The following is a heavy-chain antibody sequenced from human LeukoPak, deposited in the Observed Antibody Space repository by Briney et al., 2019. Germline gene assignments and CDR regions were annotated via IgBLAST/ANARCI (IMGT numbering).Heavy chain of an antibody. Sequence: GGSLRLSYAASGFTVRSYGMHWVRQAPGKGLEWVAFIRYDGSNKYYADYVKGRFTISRDNSKNTLYLQMNSLRAEDTAVYYCAKDQKYQLLHAFDIWGQGTMVTVSS. CDR2: IRYDGSNK. V-gene: IGHV3-30*02. CDR1: GFTVRSYG. J-gene: IGHJ3*02. CDR3: AKDQKYQLLHAFDI. D-gene: IGHD2-2*01.